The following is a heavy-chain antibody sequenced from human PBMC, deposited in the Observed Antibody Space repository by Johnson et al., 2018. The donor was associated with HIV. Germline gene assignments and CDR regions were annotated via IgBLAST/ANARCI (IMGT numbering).Heavy chain of an antibody. CDR3: AREPQLDTRSNSVALDV. V-gene: IGHV3-20*04. D-gene: IGHD1-26*01. CDR1: GFTFDTYG. CDR2: ITFNGGGT. Sequence: VQLVESGGGLVQPGGSLRLSCAASGFTFDTYGMTWVRQSPGKGLEWVSVITFNGGGTGYADFVKGRFTISRDNAKNSLYLQMNSLRAEDTALYYCAREPQLDTRSNSVALDVWGQGTMVTVSS. J-gene: IGHJ3*01.